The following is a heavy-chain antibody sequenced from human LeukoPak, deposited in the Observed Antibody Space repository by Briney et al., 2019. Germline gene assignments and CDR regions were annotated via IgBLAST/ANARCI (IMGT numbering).Heavy chain of an antibody. CDR2: IIPILGIA. D-gene: IGHD4-17*01. V-gene: IGHV1-69*04. Sequence: ASVKVSCKASGYTFTSYGISWVRQAPGQGLEWMGRIIPILGIANYAQKFQGRVTITADKSTSTAYMELSSLRSEDTAVYYCARGTTVTTMAFDYWGQGTLVTVSS. J-gene: IGHJ4*02. CDR3: ARGTTVTTMAFDY. CDR1: GYTFTSYG.